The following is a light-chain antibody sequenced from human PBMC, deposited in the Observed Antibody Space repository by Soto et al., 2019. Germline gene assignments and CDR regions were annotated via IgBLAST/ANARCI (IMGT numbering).Light chain of an antibody. CDR1: SSDVGGYYY. J-gene: IGLJ1*01. CDR2: QVT. CDR3: QSYDSSLSGYV. Sequence: QSALTQPASVSGSPGQSITISCTGTSSDVGGYYYVSWYQHHPGKAPKLIIYQVTSRPSGVSNRFSASKSGNTASLTISALQAEDEALYYCQSYDSSLSGYVFGTGTKVTVL. V-gene: IGLV2-14*01.